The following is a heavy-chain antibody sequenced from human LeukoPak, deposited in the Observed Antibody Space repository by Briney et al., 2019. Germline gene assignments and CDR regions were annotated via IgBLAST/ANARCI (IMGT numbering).Heavy chain of an antibody. CDR1: GVSFSGYY. V-gene: IGHV4-34*01. CDR3: ARRNYDSSGYYYPDY. D-gene: IGHD3-22*01. J-gene: IGHJ4*02. CDR2: INHSGST. Sequence: SETLSLTCAVYGVSFSGYYWSWLRQPPGKGLEWIGEINHSGSTNYNPSLKSRVTISVDTSKNQFSLKLSSVTAADTAVYYCARRNYDSSGYYYPDYWGQGTLVTVSS.